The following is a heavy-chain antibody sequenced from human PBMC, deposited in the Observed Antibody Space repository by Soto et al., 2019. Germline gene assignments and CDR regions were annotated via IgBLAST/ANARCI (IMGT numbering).Heavy chain of an antibody. Sequence: WGSLRLSCAASGFTFSTYGMHWVRQAPGKGLEWVAVIWYDGRNKYYTESVKGRFTISRDNSKSTMYLEMNSLRDEDTAVYYCARGNRHNSGARDHWGQGTQVTVSS. CDR3: ARGNRHNSGARDH. J-gene: IGHJ4*02. D-gene: IGHD1-1*01. CDR2: IWYDGRNK. V-gene: IGHV3-33*01. CDR1: GFTFSTYG.